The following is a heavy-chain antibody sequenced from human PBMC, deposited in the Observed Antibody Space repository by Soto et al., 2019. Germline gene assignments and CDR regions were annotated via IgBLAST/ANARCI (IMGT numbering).Heavy chain of an antibody. CDR3: ARDLMRFWKYNRFDP. D-gene: IGHD3-10*01. V-gene: IGHV4-34*01. CDR1: GGSFSGYY. J-gene: IGHJ5*02. CDR2: INHSGST. Sequence: PSETLSLTCAVYGGSFSGYYWSWIRQPPGKGLEWIGEINHSGSTNYNPSLKSRVTISVDTSKNQFSLKLSSVTAADTAVYYCARDLMRFWKYNRFDPCGQGTLVTVPS.